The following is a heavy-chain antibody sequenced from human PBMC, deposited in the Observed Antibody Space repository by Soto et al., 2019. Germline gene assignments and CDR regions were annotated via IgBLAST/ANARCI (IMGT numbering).Heavy chain of an antibody. CDR3: ARQDYNFLTGYYETFDY. Sequence: ASETLSLTCTVSGGSISSSTYYWGWIRQPPGKGLEWIGSMYYSGSTYYNPSLKSRVTISVDTSKNQFSLKLSSVTATDTAVYYCARQDYNFLTGYYETFDYWGQGTLVTVS. J-gene: IGHJ4*02. D-gene: IGHD3-9*01. CDR1: GGSISSSTYY. V-gene: IGHV4-39*01. CDR2: MYYSGST.